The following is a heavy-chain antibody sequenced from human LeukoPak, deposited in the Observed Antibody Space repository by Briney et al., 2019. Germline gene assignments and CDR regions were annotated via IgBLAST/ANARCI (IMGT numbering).Heavy chain of an antibody. CDR1: GFTFSSYG. D-gene: IGHD2-2*02. V-gene: IGHV3-30*02. Sequence: PGGSLRLSCAASGFTFSSYGMHWVRQAPGKGLEWVAFIQYDGSYKFYADSVQGRFSISRDNSKNTLFLQMNSLRADDTAVYYCAKTSDQLLYSKFDFWGQGTLVTVSS. J-gene: IGHJ4*02. CDR2: IQYDGSYK. CDR3: AKTSDQLLYSKFDF.